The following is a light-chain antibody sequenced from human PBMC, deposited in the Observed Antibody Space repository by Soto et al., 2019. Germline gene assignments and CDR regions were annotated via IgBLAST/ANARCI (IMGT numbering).Light chain of an antibody. J-gene: IGLJ2*01. V-gene: IGLV2-11*01. CDR2: NVN. Sequence: QSALIQPPSVSGSPGQSVTISCTGTSSDVGSYDYVSWYQQHPGTVPKPMIYNVNTRPSGVPDRFSGSKSGTSASLAITGLQAEDEANYYCQSYDTSLSGVIFGAGTKLTVL. CDR1: SSDVGSYDY. CDR3: QSYDTSLSGVI.